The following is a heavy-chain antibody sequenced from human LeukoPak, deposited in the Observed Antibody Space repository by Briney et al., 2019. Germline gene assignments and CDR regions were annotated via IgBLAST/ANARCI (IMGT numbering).Heavy chain of an antibody. Sequence: PGGSRRLSCVASGFTFSTYAMSWVRQAPGKGLEWVSGISGSGGSTFYADSVKGLFTISRDNSNNTLSLQMNSLRDDDTAIYYCAKDGPGWAGNWYFDLWGRGTLVTVSS. D-gene: IGHD6-19*01. CDR1: GFTFSTYA. J-gene: IGHJ2*01. V-gene: IGHV3-23*01. CDR3: AKDGPGWAGNWYFDL. CDR2: ISGSGGST.